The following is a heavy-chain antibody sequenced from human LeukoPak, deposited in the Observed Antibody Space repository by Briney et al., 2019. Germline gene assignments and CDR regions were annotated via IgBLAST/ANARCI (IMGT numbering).Heavy chain of an antibody. CDR1: GGSISSYY. V-gene: IGHV4-59*01. J-gene: IGHJ4*02. D-gene: IGHD5-18*01. Sequence: SETLSLTCTVSGGSISSYYWSWIRQPPGKGLEWLGYIYYSGSTNYNPSLKSRVTISVDTSKNQFSLKLSSVTAADTAVYYCASGRRGYSYGYYDYWGQGTLVTVSS. CDR2: IYYSGST. CDR3: ASGRRGYSYGYYDY.